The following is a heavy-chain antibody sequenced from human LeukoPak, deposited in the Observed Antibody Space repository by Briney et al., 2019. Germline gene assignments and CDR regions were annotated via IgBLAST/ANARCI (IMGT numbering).Heavy chain of an antibody. J-gene: IGHJ4*02. CDR2: IYSGGST. D-gene: IGHD6-19*01. CDR3: ARVAQWLVHFDY. CDR1: GFTVSSNY. V-gene: IGHV3-66*01. Sequence: GGSLRLSCAASGFTVSSNYMSWVRQAPGKGLEWVSVIYSGGSTYYADSVKGRFTISRDNSKNTLYLQMNSLRAEDTAVYYCARVAQWLVHFDYWGQGTLVTVSS.